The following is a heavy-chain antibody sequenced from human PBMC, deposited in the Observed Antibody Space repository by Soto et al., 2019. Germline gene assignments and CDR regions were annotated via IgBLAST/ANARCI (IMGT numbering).Heavy chain of an antibody. CDR1: GYTFTSYG. D-gene: IGHD2-2*01. CDR2: ISAYNGNT. CDR3: ARDPYCSSTSCSDNWFDP. Sequence: QVQLVQSGAEVKKPGASVKVSCKASGYTFTSYGISWVRQAPVQGLERMGWISAYNGNTNYAQKLQGRVTMTTDTSTSTAYMELRSLRSDDTAVYYCARDPYCSSTSCSDNWFDPWGQGTLVTVSS. V-gene: IGHV1-18*01. J-gene: IGHJ5*02.